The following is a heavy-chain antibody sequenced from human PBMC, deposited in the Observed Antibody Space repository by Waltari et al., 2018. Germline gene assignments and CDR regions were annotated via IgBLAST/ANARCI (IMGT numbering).Heavy chain of an antibody. J-gene: IGHJ4*02. CDR2: VYHSGDA. CDR3: GRRGGGTVPFDY. Sequence: QVQLQESGPGLVKPSETLSLTCAVSGYSISSGYYWGWIRQPPGKGLEWIGSVYHSGDASQNTTLNGRATIAVDTANHQCCPEAGSGNAACTAGYCGGRRGGGTVPFDYWGQGTLVTVSS. CDR1: GYSISSGYY. V-gene: IGHV4-38-2*01. D-gene: IGHD3-16*01.